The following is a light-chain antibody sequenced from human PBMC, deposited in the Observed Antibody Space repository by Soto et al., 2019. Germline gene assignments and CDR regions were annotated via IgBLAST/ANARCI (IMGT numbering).Light chain of an antibody. CDR1: QGVAST. J-gene: IGKJ4*01. CDR2: DAY. V-gene: IGKV3-15*01. CDR3: QHYKTWPLA. Sequence: EIIMTQSPATLSVSPGERVTLSCRASQGVASTLAWYRQQPGQAPRLLIYDAYIRASGVPARFSGSGSGTEFTLTISGLQSEDFAVYFCQHYKTWPLAFGGGTKVEIK.